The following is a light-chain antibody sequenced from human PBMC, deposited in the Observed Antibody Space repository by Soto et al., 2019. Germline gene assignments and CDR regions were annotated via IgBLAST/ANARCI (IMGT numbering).Light chain of an antibody. CDR3: SSYAGINDLRV. J-gene: IGLJ1*01. V-gene: IGLV2-8*01. Sequence: QSALTQPPSASGSPGQSVTISCTGTSSDVGGYKYVSWYQQHPGKAPKLMIFEVNKRPSGVPDRFSGSKSGYTASLTVSALHAEADADYSCSSYAGINDLRVFGTGTNLTVL. CDR1: SSDVGGYKY. CDR2: EVN.